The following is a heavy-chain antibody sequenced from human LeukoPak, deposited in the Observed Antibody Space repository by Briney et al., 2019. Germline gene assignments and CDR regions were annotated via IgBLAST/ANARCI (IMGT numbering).Heavy chain of an antibody. CDR1: GFTFSNYW. CDR3: ARAPIVVVPTWRPTYFDY. CDR2: IKQDGGEK. Sequence: GGSLRLSCTTSGFTFSNYWMSWVRQAPGKGLEWVANIKQDGGEKYYVDSVKGRFTISRDNAKNSLYLQINSLRAEDTAIYYCARAPIVVVPTWRPTYFDYWGQGTLVTVSS. V-gene: IGHV3-7*01. J-gene: IGHJ4*02. D-gene: IGHD2-2*01.